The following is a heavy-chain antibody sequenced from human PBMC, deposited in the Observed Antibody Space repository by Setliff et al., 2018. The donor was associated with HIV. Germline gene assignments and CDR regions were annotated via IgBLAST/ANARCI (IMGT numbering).Heavy chain of an antibody. CDR3: ARWYCSSTSCYQLNWFDP. CDR1: AFTFSDYY. CDR2: ISSRGSTI. J-gene: IGHJ5*02. V-gene: IGHV3-11*01. Sequence: GGSLRLSCAASAFTFSDYYMSWIRQAPGKGLEWISYISSRGSTIYYADSVKSRFTISRDNAKNSLYLKMNSLRAEDTAVYYCARWYCSSTSCYQLNWFDPWGQGTLVTVSS. D-gene: IGHD2-2*01.